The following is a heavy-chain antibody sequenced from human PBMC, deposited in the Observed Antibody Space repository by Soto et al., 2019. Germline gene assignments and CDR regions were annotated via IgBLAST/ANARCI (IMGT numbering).Heavy chain of an antibody. CDR2: TGSGTGPG. CDR1: GGSLSTNP. Sequence: WASVKVSCKASGGSLSTNPISWVRQAPGQGLEWMGGTGSGTGPGNHAQKFQGRLTVTADKSTSTVYMELTNLSSEDTAVYYCARRHSGGFFRFFGSWGQRTLVTTSS. V-gene: IGHV1-69*06. D-gene: IGHD2-15*01. J-gene: IGHJ4*02. CDR3: ARRHSGGFFRFFGS.